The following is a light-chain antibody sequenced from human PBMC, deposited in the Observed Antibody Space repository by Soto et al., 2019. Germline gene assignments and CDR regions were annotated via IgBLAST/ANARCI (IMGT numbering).Light chain of an antibody. CDR1: QSIRSR. J-gene: IGKJ4*01. V-gene: IGKV1-5*03. CDR3: QQYESYPMT. Sequence: DSQMTQYPSTLSASVGDRVTITCRASQSIRSRLAWYQQKPGKAPKLLISKASTLHSGVPPRFSGSGSGTEFTLIISSLQPDDFATYYCQQYESYPMTFGGGTKVEIK. CDR2: KAS.